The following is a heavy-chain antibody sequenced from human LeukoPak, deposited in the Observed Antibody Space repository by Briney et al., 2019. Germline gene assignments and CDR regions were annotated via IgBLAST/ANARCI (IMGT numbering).Heavy chain of an antibody. CDR2: FDPEDGET. CDR1: GYTLTELS. CDR3: AASTTNSHYMDV. Sequence: GASVKVSCKVSGYTLTELSMHWVRQAPGKGLEWMGSFDPEDGETIYAQKFQGRVTMTKDTSTDTAYMELSSLRSEDTAVYYCAASTTNSHYMDVWGKGTTVTISS. V-gene: IGHV1-24*01. D-gene: IGHD2/OR15-2a*01. J-gene: IGHJ6*03.